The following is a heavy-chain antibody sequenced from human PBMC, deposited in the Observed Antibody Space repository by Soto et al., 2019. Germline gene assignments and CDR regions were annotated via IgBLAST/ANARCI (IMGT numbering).Heavy chain of an antibody. CDR1: GFTFSSYA. V-gene: IGHV3-23*01. J-gene: IGHJ5*02. D-gene: IGHD6-13*01. CDR2: ISGSGGST. Sequence: GGSLRLSCAASGFTFSSYAMIWVRQAPGKGLEWVSAISGSGGSTYYADSVKGRFTISRDNSKDTLYLQMNSLRAEDTAVYYCAKSPRSWTPYWFDPWGQGTLVTVSS. CDR3: AKSPRSWTPYWFDP.